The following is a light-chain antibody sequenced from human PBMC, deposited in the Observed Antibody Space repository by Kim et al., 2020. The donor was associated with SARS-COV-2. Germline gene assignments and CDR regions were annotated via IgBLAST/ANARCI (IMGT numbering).Light chain of an antibody. J-gene: IGKJ1*01. Sequence: DIQMTQSPSTLSASVGDRVTITCRASQSIDTWLAWLQKKPGKAPKLLIYRSTYLESGVPSRFSGSGSGTEFTLTVSSLQPDDFATYYCLQFSSPLWTFGQGTKVDIK. V-gene: IGKV1-5*03. CDR2: RST. CDR1: QSIDTW. CDR3: LQFSSPLWT.